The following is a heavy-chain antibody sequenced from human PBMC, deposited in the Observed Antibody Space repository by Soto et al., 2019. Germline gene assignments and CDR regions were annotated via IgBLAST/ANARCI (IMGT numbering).Heavy chain of an antibody. CDR2: IYYSGST. J-gene: IGHJ4*02. D-gene: IGHD2-21*02. CDR3: ARGRVEVVTAKFDY. V-gene: IGHV4-31*03. CDR1: GGSISSGGYY. Sequence: SETLSLTCTVSGGSISSGGYYWSWIRQHPGKGLEWIGYIYYSGSTYYNPSLKSRVTISVDTSKNQFSLKLSSVTAADTAVYYCARGRVEVVTAKFDYWGQGTLVTVSS.